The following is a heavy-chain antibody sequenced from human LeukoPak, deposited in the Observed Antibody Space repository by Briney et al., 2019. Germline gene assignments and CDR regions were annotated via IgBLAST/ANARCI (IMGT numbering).Heavy chain of an antibody. CDR3: ARGMGYNYYYMDV. D-gene: IGHD2-8*01. V-gene: IGHV1-18*01. CDR1: GYSFTNYV. J-gene: IGHJ6*03. Sequence: ASVKVSCKASGYSFTNYVIISWVRQAPGQGLEWLGWISAYNCNTEYVQNLQGRVTMTTDTPTSTAYMELRSLRFDDTAVYYCARGMGYNYYYMDVWGKGTTVTVSS. CDR2: ISAYNCNT.